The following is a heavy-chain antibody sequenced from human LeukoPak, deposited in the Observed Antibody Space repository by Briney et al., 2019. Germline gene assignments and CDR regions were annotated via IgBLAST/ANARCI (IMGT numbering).Heavy chain of an antibody. CDR2: MNPNSGNT. Sequence: ASVKVSCKASGYTFISYDINWVRRATGQGLEWMGWMNPNSGNTGYAQKFQGRVTMTRNTSISTAYMELSSLRSEDTAVYYCARGSPPEDYDFWSGYYINWFDPWGQGTLVTVSS. V-gene: IGHV1-8*01. CDR3: ARGSPPEDYDFWSGYYINWFDP. J-gene: IGHJ5*02. D-gene: IGHD3-3*01. CDR1: GYTFISYD.